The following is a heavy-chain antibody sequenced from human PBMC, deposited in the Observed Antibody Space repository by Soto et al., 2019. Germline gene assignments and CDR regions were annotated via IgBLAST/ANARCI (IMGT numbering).Heavy chain of an antibody. CDR1: GFTFGNYA. V-gene: IGHV3-23*01. CDR3: AKDTVAIRSFYFDS. Sequence: GGSLRLSCEASGFTFGNYAMTWVRQAPGKGLEWVSTISGSGDRTYYADSVTGRFTISRDNSKNTLYLQMHSLGVEDTAVYFCAKDTVAIRSFYFDSWAQGTLVTVSS. D-gene: IGHD2-21*01. J-gene: IGHJ4*02. CDR2: ISGSGDRT.